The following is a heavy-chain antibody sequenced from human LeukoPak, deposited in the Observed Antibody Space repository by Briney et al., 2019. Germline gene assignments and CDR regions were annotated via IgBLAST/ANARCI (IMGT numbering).Heavy chain of an antibody. CDR1: GFTFSSYA. V-gene: IGHV3-23*01. D-gene: IGHD3-22*01. J-gene: IGHJ4*02. Sequence: GGSLRLSCAASGFTFSSYAMSWVRQAPGKGLEWVSFISPSADRTSNADSVEGRFTISRDNPRNTLYLQMNSLRDEDTAVYYCAIMHGYYDGSGYWVQWGQGTLVTVSS. CDR2: ISPSADRT. CDR3: AIMHGYYDGSGYWVQ.